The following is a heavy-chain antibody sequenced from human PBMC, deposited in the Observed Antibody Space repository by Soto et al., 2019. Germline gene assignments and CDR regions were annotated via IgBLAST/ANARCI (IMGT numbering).Heavy chain of an antibody. V-gene: IGHV4-61*01. D-gene: IGHD1-26*01. CDR2: MHYRGST. CDR1: GGSVSSGSYN. Sequence: PSETLSLTCTVSGGSVSSGSYNWNWIRQPPGKGLGWIGYMHYRGSTNYNPSLKSRVTISVDTSKNQFSLKLSSVTAANTAVYYCATWTSEHTHADAYDIWGQGTMVTVSS. CDR3: ATWTSEHTHADAYDI. J-gene: IGHJ3*02.